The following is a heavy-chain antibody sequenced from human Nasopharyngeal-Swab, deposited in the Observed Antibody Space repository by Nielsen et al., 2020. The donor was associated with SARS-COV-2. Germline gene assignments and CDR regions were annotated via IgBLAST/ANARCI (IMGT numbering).Heavy chain of an antibody. J-gene: IGHJ4*02. CDR3: ARYVNDYGLFDY. D-gene: IGHD4-17*01. CDR1: GFTFRDQY. CDR2: ISSSGSTI. V-gene: IGHV3-11*01. Sequence: GGPLRPPFPASGFTFRDQYKSWIRQAPGKGLEWVSYISSSGSTIYYADSVKGRFTISRDNAKNSLYLQMNSLRAEDTAVYYCARYVNDYGLFDYWGQGTLVTVSS.